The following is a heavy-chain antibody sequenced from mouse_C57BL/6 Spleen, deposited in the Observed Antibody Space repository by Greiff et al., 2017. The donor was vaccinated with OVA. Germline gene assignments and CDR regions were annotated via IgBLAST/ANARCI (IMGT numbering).Heavy chain of an antibody. CDR3: AMSAYYSNYYAMDY. V-gene: IGHV1-26*01. CDR2: INPNNGGT. Sequence: EVKLQQSGPELVKPGASVKISCKASGYTFTDYYMNWVKQSHGKSLEWIGDINPNNGGTSYNQKFKGKATLTVDKSSSTAYMELRSLTSEDSAVYYCAMSAYYSNYYAMDYWGQGTSVTVSS. CDR1: GYTFTDYY. D-gene: IGHD2-5*01. J-gene: IGHJ4*01.